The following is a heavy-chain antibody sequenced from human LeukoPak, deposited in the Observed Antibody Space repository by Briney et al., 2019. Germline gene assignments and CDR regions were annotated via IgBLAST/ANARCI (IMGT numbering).Heavy chain of an antibody. CDR1: GFTFSSYA. D-gene: IGHD6-13*01. Sequence: GGSLRLSCAAPGFTFSSYAMSWVRQAPGKGLEWVSAISGSGGSTYYADSVKGRFTISRDNSKNTLYLQMNSLRAEDTAVYYCASSLSSSGAPVWGQGTLVTVSS. J-gene: IGHJ4*02. V-gene: IGHV3-23*01. CDR3: ASSLSSSGAPV. CDR2: ISGSGGST.